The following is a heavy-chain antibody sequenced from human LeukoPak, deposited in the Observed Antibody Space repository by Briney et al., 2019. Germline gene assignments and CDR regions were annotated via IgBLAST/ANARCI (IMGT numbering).Heavy chain of an antibody. J-gene: IGHJ4*02. Sequence: ASVKVSCKASGYTFTSYAISWVRQAPRQGLEWMGRIIPIFGTANYAQKFQGRVTITTDESTSTAYMELSSLRSEDTAVYYCARGHNWNYVSDYFDYWGQGTLVTVSS. V-gene: IGHV1-69*05. D-gene: IGHD1-7*01. CDR2: IIPIFGTA. CDR1: GYTFTSYA. CDR3: ARGHNWNYVSDYFDY.